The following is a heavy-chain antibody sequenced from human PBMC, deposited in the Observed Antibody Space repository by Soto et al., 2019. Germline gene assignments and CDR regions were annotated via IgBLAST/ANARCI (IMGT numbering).Heavy chain of an antibody. D-gene: IGHD1-26*01. CDR3: ARDLYRGPVGKVNWFDP. CDR1: GFTFSSYS. Sequence: EVQLVESGGGLVQPGGSLRLSCAASGFTFSSYSMNWVRQAPGKGLEWVSYISSSSSTIYYADSVKGRFTISRDNAKNSLYLQMNSLRAEDTAVYYCARDLYRGPVGKVNWFDPWGQGTLVTVSS. J-gene: IGHJ5*02. CDR2: ISSSSSTI. V-gene: IGHV3-48*01.